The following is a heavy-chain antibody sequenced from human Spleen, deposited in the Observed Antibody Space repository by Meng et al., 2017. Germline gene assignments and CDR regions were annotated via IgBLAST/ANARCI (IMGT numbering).Heavy chain of an antibody. D-gene: IGHD2-2*01. CDR3: ARGSCSSTTCYPLDY. Sequence: SVKVSCKAPGGIFSNSVVGWVRQAPGQGLEWMGGINGVFGTTNYAQKFQGRVTITTDESTSTVYMELARLTSEDTAVYYCARGSCSSTTCYPLDYWGQGTLVTVSS. J-gene: IGHJ4*02. CDR2: INGVFGTT. V-gene: IGHV1-69*05. CDR1: GGIFSNSV.